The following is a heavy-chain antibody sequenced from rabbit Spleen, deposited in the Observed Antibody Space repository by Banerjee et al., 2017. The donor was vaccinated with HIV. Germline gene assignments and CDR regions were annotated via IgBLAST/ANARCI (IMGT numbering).Heavy chain of an antibody. CDR2: IDPIFGNT. Sequence: QQQLVESGGGLVKPGASLTLTCKASGFDFNGFSFNSGYDMCWVRQAPGKGLEWIGYIDPIFGNTYYANWVNGRFTISSHNAPNTLYLELSSLTVADTATYFCARELAGYAGYGYYGMDLWGPGTLVTVS. D-gene: IGHD7-1*01. CDR3: ARELAGYAGYGYYGMDL. V-gene: IGHV1S43*01. J-gene: IGHJ6*01. CDR1: GFDFNGFSFNSGYD.